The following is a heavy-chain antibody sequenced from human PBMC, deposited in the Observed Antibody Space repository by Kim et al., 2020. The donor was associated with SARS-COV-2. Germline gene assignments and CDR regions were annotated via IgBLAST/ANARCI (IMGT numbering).Heavy chain of an antibody. Sequence: GGSLRLSCAASGFTFSSYWMSWVRQAPGKGLEWVANIKQDGSEKYYVDSVKGRFTISRDNAKNSLYPQMNSLRAEDTAVYYCARDRVLRFLEWLSNYYYGMDVWGQGTTVTVSS. CDR1: GFTFSSYW. CDR3: ARDRVLRFLEWLSNYYYGMDV. J-gene: IGHJ6*02. V-gene: IGHV3-7*03. CDR2: IKQDGSEK. D-gene: IGHD3-3*01.